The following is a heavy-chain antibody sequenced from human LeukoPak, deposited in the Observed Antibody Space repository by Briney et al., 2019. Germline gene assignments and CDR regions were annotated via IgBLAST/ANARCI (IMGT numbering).Heavy chain of an antibody. Sequence: ASVKVSCKASGYTFTSYDINWVRQATGQGLEWMGWMNPNSGNTGYAQKFQGRVTITRNTSISTAYMELSGLRSEDTAVYYCARGAGFSYYYYMDVWGKGNTGHCLL. CDR1: GYTFTSYD. CDR2: MNPNSGNT. CDR3: ARGAGFSYYYYMDV. D-gene: IGHD3-9*01. J-gene: IGHJ6*03. V-gene: IGHV1-8*03.